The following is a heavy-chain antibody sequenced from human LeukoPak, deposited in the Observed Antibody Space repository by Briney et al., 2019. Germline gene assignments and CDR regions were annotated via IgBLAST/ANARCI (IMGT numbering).Heavy chain of an antibody. J-gene: IGHJ4*02. CDR3: ARAPPSGCSSTSCYTPFPFDY. CDR1: GYTFTGYY. Sequence: ASVKVSCKASGYTFTGYYMHWVRQAPGQGLEWMGWINPNSGGTNYAQKFQGRVTMTRDTSISTAYMELSRLRSDDTAVYYCARAPPSGCSSTSCYTPFPFDYWGQGTLVTVSP. D-gene: IGHD2-2*02. V-gene: IGHV1-2*02. CDR2: INPNSGGT.